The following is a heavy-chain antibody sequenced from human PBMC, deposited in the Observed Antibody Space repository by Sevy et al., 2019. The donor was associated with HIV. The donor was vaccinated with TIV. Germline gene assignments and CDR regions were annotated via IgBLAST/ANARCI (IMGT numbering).Heavy chain of an antibody. J-gene: IGHJ4*02. CDR1: GFIFGDYG. CDR3: TRRSGSKYLFDY. Sequence: GGSLRLSCTASGFIFGDYGMSWVRQAPGKGLEWIAFFKSKSHGGTTENAASVKGRFTISSDDTKNIVYLQMSNLKTADKAVYYCTRRSGSKYLFDYWGQGTLVTVSS. D-gene: IGHD2-2*02. V-gene: IGHV3-49*04. CDR2: FKSKSHGGTT.